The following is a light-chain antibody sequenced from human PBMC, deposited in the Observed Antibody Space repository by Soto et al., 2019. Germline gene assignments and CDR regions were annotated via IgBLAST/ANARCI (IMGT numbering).Light chain of an antibody. CDR3: QQYGSSPPVT. CDR1: QSVSSSF. Sequence: EIVLTQSPGTLSLSPGERTTLSCRASQSVSSSFLAWYQQKPGQAPRLIMYGASNRATGIPDRFSGSGSGTDFTLTISRLEPEDFAVYYCQQYGSSPPVTFGQGTKVDIK. V-gene: IGKV3-20*01. J-gene: IGKJ1*01. CDR2: GAS.